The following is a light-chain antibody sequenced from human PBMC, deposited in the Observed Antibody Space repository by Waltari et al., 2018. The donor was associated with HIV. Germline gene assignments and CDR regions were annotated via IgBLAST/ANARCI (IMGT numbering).Light chain of an antibody. CDR1: QSVSSY. CDR2: DAS. J-gene: IGKJ2*02. CDR3: QQRSNWPPGWT. Sequence: EIVLTQSPATLSLSPGERATLSCRASQSVSSYLAWYQQKPGQAPRLLIYDASNRATGIPARFSGSVSGTDFTLTISSLEPEDFAVYYCQQRSNWPPGWTFGQGTKLEIK. V-gene: IGKV3-11*01.